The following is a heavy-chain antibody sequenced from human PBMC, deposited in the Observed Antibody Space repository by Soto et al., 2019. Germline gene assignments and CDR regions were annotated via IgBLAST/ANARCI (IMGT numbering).Heavy chain of an antibody. J-gene: IGHJ4*02. V-gene: IGHV3-21*01. D-gene: IGHD3-9*01. Sequence: GGSLRLSCAASGFILSSYSMNWVRQAPGKGLEWVSSISSGSNSIYYADSVKGRFTISRDNAKNSLYLQMNSLRAEDTAVYYCARGDILTGDYWGQGALVSVSS. CDR1: GFILSSYS. CDR2: ISSGSNSI. CDR3: ARGDILTGDY.